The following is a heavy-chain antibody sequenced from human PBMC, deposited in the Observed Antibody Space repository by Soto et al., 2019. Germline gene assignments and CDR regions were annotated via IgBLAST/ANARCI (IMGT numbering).Heavy chain of an antibody. CDR2: TYYRSKWYN. V-gene: IGHV6-1*01. CDR1: GDSVSSNSAA. CDR3: ARGRAAAGKIYYYYGMDV. D-gene: IGHD6-13*01. J-gene: IGHJ6*02. Sequence: SQTLSLTCAISGDSVSSNSAAWNWIRQSPSRGLEWLGRTYYRSKWYNDYAVSVKSRITINPDTSKNQFSLQLNSVTPEDTAVYYCARGRAAAGKIYYYYGMDVWGQGTTVTVSS.